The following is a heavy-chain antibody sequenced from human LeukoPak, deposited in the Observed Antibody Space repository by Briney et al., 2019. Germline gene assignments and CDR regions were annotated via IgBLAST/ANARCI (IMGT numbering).Heavy chain of an antibody. V-gene: IGHV3-53*01. Sequence: GGSLRLSCAASGFTFSTYTMNWVRQAPGKELEWVSVIYSGGATYYADSVKGRFTISRDNSTNTVYLQMNSLRAEDTAVYYCARDLHPSHFDYWGQGTLVTVSS. J-gene: IGHJ4*02. CDR1: GFTFSTYT. CDR3: ARDLHPSHFDY. CDR2: IYSGGAT.